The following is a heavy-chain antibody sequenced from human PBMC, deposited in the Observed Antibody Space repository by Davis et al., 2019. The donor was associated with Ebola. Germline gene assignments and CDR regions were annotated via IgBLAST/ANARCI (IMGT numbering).Heavy chain of an antibody. CDR2: IYHSGST. CDR3: AREDSSGWYRGDAFDI. CDR1: GGSISSYY. D-gene: IGHD6-19*01. Sequence: MPSETLSLTCTVSGGSISSYYWSWIRQPPGKGLEWIGEIYHSGSTNYNPSLKSRVTISVDKSKNQFSLKLSSVTAADTAVYYCAREDSSGWYRGDAFDIWGQGTTVTVSS. V-gene: IGHV4-59*12. J-gene: IGHJ3*02.